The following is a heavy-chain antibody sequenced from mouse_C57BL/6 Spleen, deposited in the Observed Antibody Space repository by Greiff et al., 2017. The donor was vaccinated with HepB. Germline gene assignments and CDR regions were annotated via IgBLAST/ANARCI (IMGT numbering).Heavy chain of an antibody. CDR1: GYSFTSYY. CDR2: IYPGSGNT. CDR3: ARGYGPYYYAMDY. Sequence: QVQLQQPGPELVKPGASVKISCKASGYSFTSYYIHWVKQRPGQGLEWIGWIYPGSGNTKYNEKFKGKATLTADTSSSTAYMQLSSLTSEDSAVYYCARGYGPYYYAMDYWGQGTSVTVSS. D-gene: IGHD2-2*01. J-gene: IGHJ4*01. V-gene: IGHV1-66*01.